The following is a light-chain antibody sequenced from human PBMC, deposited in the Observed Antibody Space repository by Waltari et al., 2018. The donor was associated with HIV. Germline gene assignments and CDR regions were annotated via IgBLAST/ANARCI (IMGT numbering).Light chain of an antibody. V-gene: IGLV2-8*01. CDR2: EVT. Sequence: QSALTQPPSASGSPGQSVTLSCTGSTRDIGSYDYVSWYQLHPGKAPKLVISEVTKRPSGVSDRFSGSKSANTAFLTVSGLQAEDEADYYCSSFADRDGFYVLFGGGTRLTVL. J-gene: IGLJ2*01. CDR3: SSFADRDGFYVL. CDR1: TRDIGSYDY.